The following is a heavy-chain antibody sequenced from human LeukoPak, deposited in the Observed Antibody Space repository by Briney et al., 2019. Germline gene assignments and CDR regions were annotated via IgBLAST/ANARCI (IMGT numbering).Heavy chain of an antibody. V-gene: IGHV4-61*08. CDR2: IYYSGST. J-gene: IGHJ4*02. D-gene: IGHD3-9*01. CDR3: ARYTYYDILTGYYYFDY. Sequence: PSETLSLTCTVSGGSISSGGNYWSWIRQPPGKGLEWIGYIYYSGSTNYNPSLKSRVTISVDTSKNQFSLKLSSVTAADTAVYYCARYTYYDILTGYYYFDYWGQGTLVTVSS. CDR1: GGSISSGGNY.